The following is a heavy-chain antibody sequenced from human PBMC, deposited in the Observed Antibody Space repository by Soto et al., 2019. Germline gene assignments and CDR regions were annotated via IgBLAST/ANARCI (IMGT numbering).Heavy chain of an antibody. J-gene: IGHJ2*01. V-gene: IGHV1-18*01. CDR1: GYTFSIYG. CDR2: ISAYNGNT. CDR3: AGDLSVGTYPCSSDL. Sequence: QVQLVQSGAEVKKPGASVKVSCKASGYTFSIYGISWVRQAPGQGLEWMGWISAYNGNTKYAQKLQGKVTVTTDTSTRRAYMELRTFRSDNTAFYYWAGDLSVGTYPCSSDLGGRGTRFTVSS. D-gene: IGHD7-27*01.